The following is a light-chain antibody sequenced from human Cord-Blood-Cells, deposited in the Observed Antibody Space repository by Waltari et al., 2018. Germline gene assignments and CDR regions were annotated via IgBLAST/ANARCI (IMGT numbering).Light chain of an antibody. Sequence: QSALTQPRSVSGSPGQSVTISCTGTSSDVGGYNYVPWYQQHPGKAPELMLYHVSKRPSGVPDGCSGSKSGNTASLTISGLQAEDEADYYCCSYAGSYTWVFGGGTKLTVL. CDR1: SSDVGGYNY. CDR2: HVS. V-gene: IGLV2-11*01. J-gene: IGLJ3*02. CDR3: CSYAGSYTWV.